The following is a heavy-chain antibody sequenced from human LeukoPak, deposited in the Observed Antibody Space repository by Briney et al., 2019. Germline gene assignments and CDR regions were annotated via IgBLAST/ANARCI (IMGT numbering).Heavy chain of an antibody. D-gene: IGHD3/OR15-3a*01. Sequence: PGGSLRLSCAAAGFSVSTSYINWVHQAPGKGLEWVSVIYSDGSTKYADSVKARFTISRDNSKNMVYLQMKSLRVEDTAVYYCARGTLDNWGQGTLVTVSS. J-gene: IGHJ4*02. CDR2: IYSDGST. CDR1: GFSVSTSY. V-gene: IGHV3-53*01. CDR3: ARGTLDN.